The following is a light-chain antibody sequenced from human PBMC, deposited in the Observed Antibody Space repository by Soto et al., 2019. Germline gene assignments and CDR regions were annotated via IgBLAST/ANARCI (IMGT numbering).Light chain of an antibody. CDR2: TAS. J-gene: IGKJ1*01. Sequence: DIQMTQSPSSVSASVGDRVSITCRASQDINSWLAWYQQKPGKAPKLLVSTASTLQSGVPSRFSCRVSGREFTLNISSLQPEDFATYYLHQTNSFARTFGQGTKVEI. CDR3: HQTNSFART. V-gene: IGKV1-12*01. CDR1: QDINSW.